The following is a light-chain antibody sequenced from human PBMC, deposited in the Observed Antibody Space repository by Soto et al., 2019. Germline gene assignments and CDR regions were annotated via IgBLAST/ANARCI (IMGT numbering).Light chain of an antibody. J-gene: IGKJ1*01. V-gene: IGKV1-39*01. CDR3: QQSYSTPRT. CDR2: AAS. Sequence: DIQMTQSPSSLSASVGDRVTITCRASQSISSYLNWYQQKPGKAPKLLIYAASSLQSGVPSRFSGSGSGTDFTLTISSLQPEDFETSYCQQSYSTPRTFGHGTKVDIK. CDR1: QSISSY.